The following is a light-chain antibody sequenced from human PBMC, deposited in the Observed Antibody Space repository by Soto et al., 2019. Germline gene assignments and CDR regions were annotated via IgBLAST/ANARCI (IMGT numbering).Light chain of an antibody. J-gene: IGLJ2*01. CDR2: GDT. CDR3: QSYDSSLSGFVI. V-gene: IGLV1-40*01. CDR1: SSNIGAGYD. Sequence: QLVLTQPPSVSGAPGERVSISCTGSSSNIGAGYDVHWYQQLPGTAPKLLIYGDTNRPSGVPDRFSGSKSGTSASLAITGLHAEDEADYYGQSYDSSLSGFVIFGGGTKLTVL.